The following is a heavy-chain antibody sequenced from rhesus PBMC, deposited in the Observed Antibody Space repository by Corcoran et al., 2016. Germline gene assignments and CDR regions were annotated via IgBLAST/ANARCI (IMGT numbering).Heavy chain of an antibody. D-gene: IGHD6-31*01. CDR1: GFTFSSYD. Sequence: EVQLVESGGGLVQPGGSLRLSCAASGFTFSSYDMSCVRQAPEKGLEWVSYISYTGKTIYYADSVKGRFTIARDNAKNSLSLQMSSLRAEDTAVYYCTRVDWAAAGTWYFDLWGPGTPITISS. CDR3: TRVDWAAAGTWYFDL. V-gene: IGHV3-136*01. CDR2: ISYTGKTI. J-gene: IGHJ2*01.